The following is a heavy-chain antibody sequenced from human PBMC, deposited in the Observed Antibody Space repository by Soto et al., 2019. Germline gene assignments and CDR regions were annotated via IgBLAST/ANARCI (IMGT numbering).Heavy chain of an antibody. CDR1: GVTFSSYA. CDR3: VSWVSAHFDY. CDR2: IIPIFGTA. V-gene: IGHV1-69*13. J-gene: IGHJ4*02. D-gene: IGHD2-8*01. Sequence: ASVKVSCKASGVTFSSYAISWVRQAPGQGLEWMGGIIPIFGTANYAQKFQGRVTVTADESTSTAYMELNSLRAEDTAVYYCVSWVSAHFDYWGQGTLVTVSS.